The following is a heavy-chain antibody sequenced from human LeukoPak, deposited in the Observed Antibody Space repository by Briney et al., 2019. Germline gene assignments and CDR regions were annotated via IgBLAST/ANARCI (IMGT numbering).Heavy chain of an antibody. CDR1: GFTFKKNA. CDR3: AKAMGDQWVLEY. Sequence: GGSLRLSCVVSGFTFKKNAMSWVRQAPGKGLEWISAISGSGNNTFYVDSVKGRFTVSRDNSENTLYLQLSSLRVEDTAVYYCAKAMGDQWVLEYWGQGTLVIVSS. CDR2: ISGSGNNT. D-gene: IGHD1-26*01. V-gene: IGHV3-23*01. J-gene: IGHJ4*02.